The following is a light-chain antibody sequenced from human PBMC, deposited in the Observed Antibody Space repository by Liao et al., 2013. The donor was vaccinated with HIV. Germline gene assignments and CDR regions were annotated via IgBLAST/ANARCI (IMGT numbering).Light chain of an antibody. Sequence: SYELTQPPSVSVSPGQTASITSSGHKLGDKYACWYQQKPGQSPVLVIYQDTKRPSGIPERFSGSNSGTTATLTISRVEAGDEADYYCQLWDSSSDHVVFGGGTKLTVL. J-gene: IGLJ2*01. V-gene: IGLV3-1*01. CDR2: QDT. CDR3: QLWDSSSDHVV. CDR1: KLGDKY.